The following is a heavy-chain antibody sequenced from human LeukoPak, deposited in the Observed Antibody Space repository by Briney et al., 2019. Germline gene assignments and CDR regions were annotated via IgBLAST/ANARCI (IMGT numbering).Heavy chain of an antibody. CDR1: AFSFNTYA. CDR3: ASRDQYLGVH. CDR2: ISGRGDNT. V-gene: IGHV3-23*01. Sequence: GGSLRLSCAASAFSFNTYAMSWVRQAPGKGLEWVSAISGRGDNTYYADSVRGRFTISRGTSKNMLYLQMRSLRAEDTAVYYCASRDQYLGVHWGQGTLVTVSS. J-gene: IGHJ4*02. D-gene: IGHD3-10*01.